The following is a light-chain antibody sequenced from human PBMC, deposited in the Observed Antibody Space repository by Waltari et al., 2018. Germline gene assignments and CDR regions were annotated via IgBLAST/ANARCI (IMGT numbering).Light chain of an antibody. CDR3: QNHERLPAV. V-gene: IGKV3-20*01. J-gene: IGKJ1*01. CDR1: QSIGRY. CDR2: GAS. Sequence: EIVLTQSPGTLSLSPGERATLSCRASQSIGRYLVWYQQKSGQAPRLLIYGASSRAAGIPDRFSGSGSGTDFSLTISRLEPEDFAVYYCQNHERLPAVFGQGTKVEIK.